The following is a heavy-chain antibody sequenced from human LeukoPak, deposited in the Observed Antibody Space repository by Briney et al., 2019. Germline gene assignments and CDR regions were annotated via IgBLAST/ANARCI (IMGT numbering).Heavy chain of an antibody. Sequence: SETLSLTCTVSGGSISSYYWSWIRQPPGKELEWIGYIYYSGSTNYNPSLKSRVTMSVDTSKNQFSLKLSSVTAADTAVYYCARVGYSQGWRGRGYYYMDVWGKGTTVTIFS. CDR1: GGSISSYY. CDR3: ARVGYSQGWRGRGYYYMDV. CDR2: IYYSGST. J-gene: IGHJ6*03. V-gene: IGHV4-59*01. D-gene: IGHD5-18*01.